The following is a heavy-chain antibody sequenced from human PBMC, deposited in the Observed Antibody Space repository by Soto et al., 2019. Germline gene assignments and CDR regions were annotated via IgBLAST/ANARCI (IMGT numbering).Heavy chain of an antibody. D-gene: IGHD3-10*01. V-gene: IGHV4-59*01. CDR1: GGSISSYY. CDR3: AREKPFTMVRGDPNRTYYFDY. Sequence: PSETLSLTCTVSGGSISSYYWSWIRQPPGKGLEWIGYIYYSGSTNYNPSLKSRVTISVDTSKNQFSLKLSSVTAADTAVYYCAREKPFTMVRGDPNRTYYFDYWGQGTLVTVSS. J-gene: IGHJ4*02. CDR2: IYYSGST.